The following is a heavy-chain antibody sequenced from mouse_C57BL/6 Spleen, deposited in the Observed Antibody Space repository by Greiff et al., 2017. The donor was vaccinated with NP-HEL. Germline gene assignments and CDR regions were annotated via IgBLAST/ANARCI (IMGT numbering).Heavy chain of an antibody. V-gene: IGHV1-19*01. D-gene: IGHD2-4*01. CDR3: ARDDNDNYDMDY. Sequence: EVQLQESGPVLVKPGASVKMSCKASGYTFTDYYMNWVKQSHGKSLEWIGVINPYNGGTSYNQKFKGKATLTVDKSSSTAYMELTSLTSEDSAVKYGARDDNDNYDMDYWGQGTSVTVSS. CDR1: GYTFTDYY. CDR2: INPYNGGT. J-gene: IGHJ4*01.